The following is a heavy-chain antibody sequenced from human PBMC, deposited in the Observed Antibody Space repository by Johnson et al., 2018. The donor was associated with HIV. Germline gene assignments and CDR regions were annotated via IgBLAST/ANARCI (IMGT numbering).Heavy chain of an antibody. J-gene: IGHJ3*02. V-gene: IGHV3-30*04. CDR2: ISYDGSNK. CDR1: GFTFSSYV. CDR3: AKHLSTLVDAFDI. D-gene: IGHD3-16*01. Sequence: PGRSLRLSCAASGFTFSSYVMHWVRQAPGKGLEWVALISYDGSNKYYADSVKGRFTISRDNSKNTLYLQINSLRAEDTAVFYCAKHLSTLVDAFDIWGQGTMVTVSS.